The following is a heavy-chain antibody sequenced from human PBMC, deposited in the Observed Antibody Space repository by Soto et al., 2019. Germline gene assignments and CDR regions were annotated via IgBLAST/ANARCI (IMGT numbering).Heavy chain of an antibody. V-gene: IGHV5-51*01. D-gene: IGHD3-3*01. J-gene: IGHJ4*02. CDR2: IYPGDSDT. CDR3: ARDKRDLRFLEWSYYFDY. Sequence: GESLKISCKGSGYSFTSYWIGWVRQMPGKGLEWMGIIYPGDSDTRYSPSFQGQVTISADKSISTAYLQWSSLRAEDTAVYYCARDKRDLRFLEWSYYFDYWGQGTLVTVSS. CDR1: GYSFTSYW.